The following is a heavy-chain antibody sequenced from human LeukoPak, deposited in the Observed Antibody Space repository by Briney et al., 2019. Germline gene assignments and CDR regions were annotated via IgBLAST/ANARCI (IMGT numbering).Heavy chain of an antibody. CDR1: GFTFSGYG. J-gene: IGHJ4*02. CDR2: IWFDGKNE. Sequence: GGSLRLSCAASGFTFSGYGMHWVRLAPGKGLEWVADIWFDGKNEHFAASVKGRFTISRDNSKKTMYLQINSLRAEDTAVYYCARVGYSSGWYRNWGQGTLVTVSS. D-gene: IGHD6-19*01. V-gene: IGHV3-33*01. CDR3: ARVGYSSGWYRN.